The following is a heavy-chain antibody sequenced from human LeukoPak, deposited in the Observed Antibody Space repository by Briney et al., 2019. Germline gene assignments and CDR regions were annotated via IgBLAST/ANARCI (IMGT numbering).Heavy chain of an antibody. J-gene: IGHJ4*02. Sequence: PGGSLRLSCVASGFTFSSYVLSWVRQAPGKGLEWVSAISHTGGSTYHADAVKGRFTISRDNSKNTLYLQMNSLRAEDTAVYYCAKDGRNLDGDFDYWGQGTLVTVSS. CDR3: AKDGRNLDGDFDY. CDR2: ISHTGGST. V-gene: IGHV3-23*01. CDR1: GFTFSSYV. D-gene: IGHD1-14*01.